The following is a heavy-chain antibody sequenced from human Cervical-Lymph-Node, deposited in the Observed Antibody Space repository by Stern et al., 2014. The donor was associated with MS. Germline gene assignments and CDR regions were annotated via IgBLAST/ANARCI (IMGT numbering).Heavy chain of an antibody. CDR3: AREHCTTGVCIFDY. J-gene: IGHJ4*02. D-gene: IGHD2-8*01. V-gene: IGHV1-2*04. CDR1: GYTFTGHY. CDR2: INPNSGGT. Sequence: VQLVESGAEVKKPGASVKVSCKASGYTFTGHYIHWVRQAPGQGLEWMGWINPNSGGTNYGQKFQGWVTMTSDTSISTAYMELSRLKSDDTAAMYYCAREHCTTGVCIFDYWGQGTLVTVSS.